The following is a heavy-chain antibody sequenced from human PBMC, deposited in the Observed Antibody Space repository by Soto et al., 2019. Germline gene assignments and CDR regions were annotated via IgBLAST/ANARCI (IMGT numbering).Heavy chain of an antibody. J-gene: IGHJ6*02. CDR2: IYPGDSNT. V-gene: IGHV5-51*01. D-gene: IGHD1-26*01. CDR1: GYSFTSYW. CDR3: ARLDSGSYPYYYYYGLDV. Sequence: PGESLKISCKGSGYSFTSYWIGWVRQMPGKGPEWMGIIYPGDSNTKYSPSFQGQVAISADKSISTAYLQWSSLKASDTAMYYCARLDSGSYPYYYYYGLDVWGQGTTVTVSS.